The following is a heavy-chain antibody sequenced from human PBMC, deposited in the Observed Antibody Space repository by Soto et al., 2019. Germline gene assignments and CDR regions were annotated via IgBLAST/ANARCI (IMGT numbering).Heavy chain of an antibody. CDR3: ARDRPWGIFEVVTREYDYYYGMDF. V-gene: IGHV1-18*01. Sequence: ASVKDSCKASGYTLTSCGISWVRQHPGQGLAWMGWISAYNGNTNYAQKFQGRVTITADESTSTAYMELSSLRSEDTAVYYCARDRPWGIFEVVTREYDYYYGMDFWGHGTTVTVSS. CDR2: ISAYNGNT. CDR1: GYTLTSCG. J-gene: IGHJ6*02. D-gene: IGHD3-3*01.